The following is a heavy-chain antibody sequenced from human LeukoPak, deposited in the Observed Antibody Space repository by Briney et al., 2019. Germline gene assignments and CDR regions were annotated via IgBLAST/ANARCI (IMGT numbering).Heavy chain of an antibody. Sequence: SETLSLTCTVSGGSISSYYWGWIRQPPGKGLEWIGYIYYSGSTNYNPSLKSRVTISVDTSKNQFSLKLSSVTAADTAVYYCARGTTAYYYYYYYMDVWGKGTTVTVSS. D-gene: IGHD4-17*01. J-gene: IGHJ6*03. CDR3: ARGTTAYYYYYYYMDV. V-gene: IGHV4-59*01. CDR2: IYYSGST. CDR1: GGSISSYY.